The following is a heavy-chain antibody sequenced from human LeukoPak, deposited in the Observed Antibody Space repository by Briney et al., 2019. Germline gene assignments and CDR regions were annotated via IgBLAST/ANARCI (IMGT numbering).Heavy chain of an antibody. D-gene: IGHD3-16*01. Sequence: GGSLRLSCAASGFTFSNYAMHWVRQAPGKRLEYVSAISSNGGSTYYANSVKGKFTISRDKSKNTVYLKMGSLRAEDMAVYYCARETRRGDAFDIWGQGTMVTVSS. V-gene: IGHV3-64*01. J-gene: IGHJ3*02. CDR1: GFTFSNYA. CDR3: ARETRRGDAFDI. CDR2: ISSNGGST.